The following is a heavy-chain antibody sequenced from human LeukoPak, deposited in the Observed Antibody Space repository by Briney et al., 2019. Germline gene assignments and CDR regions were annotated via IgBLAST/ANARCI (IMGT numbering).Heavy chain of an antibody. CDR2: MYHSGDT. V-gene: IGHV4-38-2*02. J-gene: IGHJ5*02. Sequence: PSETLSLTCTVSGYSVSSGYYWGWIRQPPGKGLEWIGSMYHSGDTYYNPSLKSRVTISVDTSKNQLSLKLSSVTATDTAVYYCARGGKYQLQSSWFDPWGQGTLVTVSS. CDR3: ARGGKYQLQSSWFDP. CDR1: GYSVSSGYY. D-gene: IGHD2-2*01.